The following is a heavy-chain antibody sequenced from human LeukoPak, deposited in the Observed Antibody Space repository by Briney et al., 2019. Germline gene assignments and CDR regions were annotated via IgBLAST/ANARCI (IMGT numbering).Heavy chain of an antibody. V-gene: IGHV1-24*01. Sequence: GASVKVSCKVSGYTLTELSMHWVRQAPGKGLEWMGGFDPEDGETIYAQKFQGRVTMTEDTSTDTAYLELSSLRSEDTAVNYCATVDPNYELRYFDWLYPFDYWGQGTLVTVSS. CDR1: GYTLTELS. CDR3: ATVDPNYELRYFDWLYPFDY. J-gene: IGHJ4*02. D-gene: IGHD3-9*01. CDR2: FDPEDGET.